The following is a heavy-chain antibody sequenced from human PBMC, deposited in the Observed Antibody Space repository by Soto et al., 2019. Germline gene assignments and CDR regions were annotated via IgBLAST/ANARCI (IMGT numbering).Heavy chain of an antibody. CDR1: GFTFGRCW. D-gene: IGHD2-8*01. V-gene: IGHV3-7*01. Sequence: WGSLRLSCAASGFTFGRCWMGWGRQAPGKGLEWVANLRRDGSEKYFLESLKGRCTMSRDNAKNSFYLHMNKLRAEDTAVYSFATMGLWRKFIDVWGPGTSVTVSS. J-gene: IGHJ4*02. CDR2: LRRDGSEK. CDR3: ATMGLWRKFIDV.